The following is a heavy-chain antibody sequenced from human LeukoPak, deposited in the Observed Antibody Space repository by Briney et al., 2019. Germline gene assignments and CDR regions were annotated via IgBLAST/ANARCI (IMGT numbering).Heavy chain of an antibody. CDR2: INHSGST. Sequence: PSETLSLTCTVSGGSISSSSYYWSWIRQPPGKGLEWIGEINHSGSTNYNPSLKSRVTISVDTSKNQFSLKLSSVTAADTAVYYCARRKGQQLVHRPFDYWGQGTLVTVSS. CDR1: GGSISSSSYY. J-gene: IGHJ4*02. D-gene: IGHD6-13*01. V-gene: IGHV4-39*07. CDR3: ARRKGQQLVHRPFDY.